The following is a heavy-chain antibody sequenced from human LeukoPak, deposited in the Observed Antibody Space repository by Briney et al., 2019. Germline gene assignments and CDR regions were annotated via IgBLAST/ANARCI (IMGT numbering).Heavy chain of an antibody. J-gene: IGHJ3*02. D-gene: IGHD3-10*01. V-gene: IGHV1-2*02. CDR3: AILGGVRGTKRAFDI. CDR1: GYTFTGYY. Sequence: ASVKVSCKASGYTFTGYYMHWVRQAPGQGLEWMGWINPNSGGTNYAQEFQGRVTMTRDTSISTAYMELSRLRSDDTAVYYCAILGGVRGTKRAFDIWGQGTMVTVSS. CDR2: INPNSGGT.